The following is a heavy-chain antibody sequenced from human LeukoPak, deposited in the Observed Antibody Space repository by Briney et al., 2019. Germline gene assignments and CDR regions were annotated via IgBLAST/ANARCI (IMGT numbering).Heavy chain of an antibody. V-gene: IGHV3-7*01. J-gene: IGHJ6*03. Sequence: GGSLRLSCEASGFSFSSYWMSWVRQAPGKGPEWVANIKQDESEKYSVDSVKGRFTISRDNAKNSLYLQMKNLRADDTALYYCARLSAYYYGSYFYYYMDVWGKGTTVTVSS. CDR2: IKQDESEK. CDR1: GFSFSSYW. CDR3: ARLSAYYYGSYFYYYMDV. D-gene: IGHD3-10*01.